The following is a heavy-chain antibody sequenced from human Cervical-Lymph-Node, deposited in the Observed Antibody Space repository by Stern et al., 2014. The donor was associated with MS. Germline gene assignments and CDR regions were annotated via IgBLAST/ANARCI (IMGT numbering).Heavy chain of an antibody. J-gene: IGHJ6*02. CDR1: GDTLSNHG. Sequence: VQLVESGAEVKKPGASVKVSCKAPGDTLSNHGISWVRQAPGQGLEWMGWISAYNGNTKNAEKFQGRLTMTTDTTTSTAYMELRSLRSDDTAVYYCARGCGSNTCYMRFYGMDVWGQGTTVTVSS. V-gene: IGHV1-18*01. D-gene: IGHD2-2*02. CDR2: ISAYNGNT. CDR3: ARGCGSNTCYMRFYGMDV.